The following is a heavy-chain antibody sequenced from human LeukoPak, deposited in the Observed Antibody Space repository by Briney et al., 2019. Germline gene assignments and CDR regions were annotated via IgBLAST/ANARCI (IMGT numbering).Heavy chain of an antibody. CDR1: GFTFSIYW. CDR3: ARVDWNIDY. Sequence: GGSLRLSCAASGFTFSIYWVHWVRQAPGEGLVWVSRINNDGSSTNYADSVKGRFTISRDNAKNTLYLQMNSLRAEDTAVYFCARVDWNIDYWGQGTLVTVSS. D-gene: IGHD1/OR15-1a*01. J-gene: IGHJ4*02. V-gene: IGHV3-74*01. CDR2: INNDGSST.